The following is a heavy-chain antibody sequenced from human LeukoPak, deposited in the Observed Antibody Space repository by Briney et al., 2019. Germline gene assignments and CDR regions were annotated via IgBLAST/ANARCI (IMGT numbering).Heavy chain of an antibody. CDR3: ARDLDDILTGSLFSARAFDY. V-gene: IGHV1-18*01. J-gene: IGHJ4*02. Sequence: ASVKVSCKASGYTFTSYGISWVRQAPGQGLEWMGWISAYNGNTNYAQKLQGRVTMTTDTSTSTAYMELRSLRSDDTAVYYCARDLDDILTGSLFSARAFDYWGQGTLVTVSS. CDR1: GYTFTSYG. D-gene: IGHD3-9*01. CDR2: ISAYNGNT.